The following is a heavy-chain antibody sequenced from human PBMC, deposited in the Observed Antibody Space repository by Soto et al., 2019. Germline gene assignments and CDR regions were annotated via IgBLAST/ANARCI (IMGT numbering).Heavy chain of an antibody. CDR1: GGSVSNPNAY. CDR2: IYYSGTV. V-gene: IGHV4-39*01. D-gene: IGHD3-16*01. Sequence: SETLSLTCTVSGGSVSNPNAYWGWIRQPPGKGLEWIGSIYYSGTVYYSPSLLSRVTISVDTSKNQFSLELRSVTAAADTAIYYCARRPFYEGFDIWGQGTMVTVSS. CDR3: ARRPFYEGFDI. J-gene: IGHJ3*02.